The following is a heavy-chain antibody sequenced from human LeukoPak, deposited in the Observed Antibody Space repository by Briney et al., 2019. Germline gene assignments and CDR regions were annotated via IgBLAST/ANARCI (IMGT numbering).Heavy chain of an antibody. J-gene: IGHJ4*02. V-gene: IGHV3-7*01. Sequence: DPGGSLRLSCAASRFTFSNYWMSWVRRAPGKGLEWVAHINQDGTDKYYVDSVKGRFTISRDNAKDSLYLQMSSLRAEDTAVYYCVRALGPYWGQGTLVTVSS. CDR2: INQDGTDK. CDR1: RFTFSNYW. CDR3: VRALGPY.